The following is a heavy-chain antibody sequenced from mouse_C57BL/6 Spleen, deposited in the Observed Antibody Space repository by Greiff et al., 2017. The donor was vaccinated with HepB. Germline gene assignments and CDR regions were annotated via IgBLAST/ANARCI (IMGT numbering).Heavy chain of an antibody. V-gene: IGHV1-22*01. CDR1: GYTFTDYN. CDR2: INPNNGGT. D-gene: IGHD1-1*01. Sequence: EVQLQQSGPELVKPGASVKMSCKASGYTFTDYNMHWVKQSHGKSLEWIGYINPNNGGTSYNQKFKGKATLTVNKSSSTAYMELRSLTSEDSAVYYCEKEFSYYGSSYWFAYWGQGTLVTVSA. CDR3: EKEFSYYGSSYWFAY. J-gene: IGHJ3*01.